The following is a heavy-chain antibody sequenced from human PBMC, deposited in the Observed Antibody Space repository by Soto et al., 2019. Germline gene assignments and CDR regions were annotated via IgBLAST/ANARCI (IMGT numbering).Heavy chain of an antibody. CDR3: AREVGGNSGVSSAFDI. V-gene: IGHV4-31*03. J-gene: IGHJ3*02. CDR2: IYYSGST. Sequence: QVQLQESGPGLVKPSQTLSLTCTVSGGSISSGGYYWSWIRQHPGKGLEWIGYIYYSGSTYYNPSLKSRVTMSVDTSKNQFYLKLSSVTAADTAVYYCAREVGGNSGVSSAFDIWGQGTMVTVSS. CDR1: GGSISSGGYY. D-gene: IGHD2-21*02.